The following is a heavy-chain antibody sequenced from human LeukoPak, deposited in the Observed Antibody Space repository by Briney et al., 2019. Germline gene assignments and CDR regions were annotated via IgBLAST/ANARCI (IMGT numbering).Heavy chain of an antibody. Sequence: GGSLRLSCAASGFTFSSYAMSWVRQAPGKGLEWVSAISGSGGSTYYADSVKGRFTISRDNSKNTLYLQMNSLRAEDTAVYYCAKELAGYCSSTSCYGFDYWGQGTLVTASS. CDR1: GFTFSSYA. CDR3: AKELAGYCSSTSCYGFDY. D-gene: IGHD2-2*01. CDR2: ISGSGGST. J-gene: IGHJ4*02. V-gene: IGHV3-23*01.